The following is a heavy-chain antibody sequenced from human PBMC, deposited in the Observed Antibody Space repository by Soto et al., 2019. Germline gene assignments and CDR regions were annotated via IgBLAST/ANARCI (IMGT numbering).Heavy chain of an antibody. CDR3: ARLVATGGVDQFDY. CDR1: GFAFSSYW. D-gene: IGHD2-8*02. CDR2: IKEDGTEK. V-gene: IGHV3-7*05. Sequence: PGGSLRLSCAASGFAFSSYWMTWVRQAPGKGLEWLGNIKEDGTEKYQVDSVKGRFTMSRDNAKKSLFLQMNSLTAEDTAVYYCARLVATGGVDQFDYWGQGTLVTVSS. J-gene: IGHJ4*02.